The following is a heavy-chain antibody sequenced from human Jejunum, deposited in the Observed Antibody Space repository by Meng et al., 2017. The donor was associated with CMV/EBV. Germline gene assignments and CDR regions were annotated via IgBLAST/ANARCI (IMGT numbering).Heavy chain of an antibody. D-gene: IGHD2-2*01. CDR2: ICFSVT. J-gene: IGHJ4*02. Sequence: SGGSVRGDTSYGRWVRQHGGEGLGWIGYICFSVTYSHPSLTDRVTISVDTYKNQFSLELNSVTAADTAVCYCARAPAYPSNWDFGYWGQGALVTVSS. V-gene: IGHV4-30-4*06. CDR1: GGSVRGDTSY. CDR3: ARAPAYPSNWDFGY.